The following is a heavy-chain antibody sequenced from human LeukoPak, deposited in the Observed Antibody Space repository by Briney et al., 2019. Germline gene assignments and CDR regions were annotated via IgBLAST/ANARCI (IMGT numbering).Heavy chain of an antibody. CDR3: ARDPYGSGFNWFDA. D-gene: IGHD3-10*01. J-gene: IGHJ5*02. Sequence: SETLSLTCTVSGGSIGSSSYYWGWIRQPPGKGLEWIGSIYYSGSTYYNPSLKSRVTISVDTSKNQFSLKLSSVTAADTAVYYCARDPYGSGFNWFDAWGQGTLVTVSS. CDR2: IYYSGST. CDR1: GGSIGSSSYY. V-gene: IGHV4-39*07.